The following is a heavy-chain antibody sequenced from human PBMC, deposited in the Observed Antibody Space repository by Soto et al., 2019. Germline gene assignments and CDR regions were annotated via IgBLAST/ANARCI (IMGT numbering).Heavy chain of an antibody. CDR2: ISNDGSST. J-gene: IGHJ2*01. CDR1: GYFFRSYW. Sequence: EVQLVESGGGLVQPGGSLRLSCEASGYFFRSYWMHWVRQAPGKGLVWVSRISNDGSSTYADSVNGRFAISRDDAKDTVYLQMSSLRAGDTAVYYCARGVQGSRYFELWGRGTLVTVSS. D-gene: IGHD3-3*01. CDR3: ARGVQGSRYFEL. V-gene: IGHV3-74*01.